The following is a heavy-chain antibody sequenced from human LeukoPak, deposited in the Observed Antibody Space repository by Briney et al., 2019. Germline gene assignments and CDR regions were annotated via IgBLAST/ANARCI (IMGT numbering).Heavy chain of an antibody. Sequence: GRSLRLSCAASGFTFSNYGMHWVRQAPGKGLEWVALISYDGSNKYYADSVKGRFTISRDNSKNTLYLQMNSLRTEDTAVYYCAKAEGYDILTGLDYWGQGTLVTVSS. D-gene: IGHD3-9*01. CDR3: AKAEGYDILTGLDY. CDR2: ISYDGSNK. J-gene: IGHJ4*02. CDR1: GFTFSNYG. V-gene: IGHV3-30*18.